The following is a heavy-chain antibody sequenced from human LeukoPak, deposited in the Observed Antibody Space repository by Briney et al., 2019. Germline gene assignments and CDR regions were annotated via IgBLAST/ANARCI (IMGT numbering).Heavy chain of an antibody. CDR3: AKDSGWGSVDYPSRLFDI. CDR1: GFTFSSYA. CDR2: ISGSGGST. V-gene: IGHV3-23*01. D-gene: IGHD4-11*01. J-gene: IGHJ3*02. Sequence: GGSLRLSCAASGFTFSSYAMSWVRQAPGKGLEWVSAISGSGGSTYYADSVRGRFTTSRDNSKNTPYLQINSLRAEDTAVYYCAKDSGWGSVDYPSRLFDIWGQGTMVTVSS.